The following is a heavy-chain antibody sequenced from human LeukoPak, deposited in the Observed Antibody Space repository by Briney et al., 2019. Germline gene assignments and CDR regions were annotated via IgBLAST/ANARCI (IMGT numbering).Heavy chain of an antibody. CDR3: ARQIDPWAPFDP. V-gene: IGHV4-38-2*02. CDR2: IYHSGTT. D-gene: IGHD3-9*01. Sequence: SETLSLTCSVSGDSITSDRYWGWIRRTPGKGLEWLGTIYHSGTTQSNPSLKSRVTISVDTSKNQFSLKLSSVTAADTAVYYCARQIDPWAPFDPWGQGTLVTVSS. J-gene: IGHJ5*02. CDR1: GDSITSDRY.